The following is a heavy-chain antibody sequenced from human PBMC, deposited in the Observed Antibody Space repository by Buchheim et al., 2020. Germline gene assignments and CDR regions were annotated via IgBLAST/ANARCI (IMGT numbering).Heavy chain of an antibody. CDR3: ARGVPLGDVTVVSWFDP. J-gene: IGHJ5*02. Sequence: QVQLQESGPGLLKPSETLSLTCAVYGGSFSGYYWSWIRQPPGKGLEWIGEMHHSGSTNYNPSLKSRVTISVDTSKNQFSLKMSSVTAADTAVYYCARGVPLGDVTVVSWFDPWGQG. CDR1: GGSFSGYY. V-gene: IGHV4-34*01. D-gene: IGHD3-10*01. CDR2: MHHSGST.